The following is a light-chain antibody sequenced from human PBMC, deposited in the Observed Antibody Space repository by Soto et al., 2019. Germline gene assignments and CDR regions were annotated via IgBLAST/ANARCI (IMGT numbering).Light chain of an antibody. J-gene: IGKJ1*01. CDR3: LQHNAYPWT. V-gene: IGKV1-17*01. Sequence: DIQMTQSPSSLSASVGDRVTMTCRASQDIGINLGWFQQKPGKAPKRLIYVASSLQSGVPSRFSGSGSGTEFTLTISSLQPEDFASYFCLQHNAYPWTFGQATKVEV. CDR1: QDIGIN. CDR2: VAS.